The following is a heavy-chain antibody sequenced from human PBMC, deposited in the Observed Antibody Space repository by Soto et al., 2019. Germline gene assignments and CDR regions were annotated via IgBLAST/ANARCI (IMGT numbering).Heavy chain of an antibody. J-gene: IGHJ6*03. Sequence: EVQLVESGGGLVQPGRSLRLSCAASGFTFDHYAMHWVRQAPGKGLEWVSGISWNSGSIGYADSVKGRFTISRDNAKNSLYLQMNSLRAEHTALYYCAKDYYGSGSYRYMDVWGKGTTVTVSS. V-gene: IGHV3-9*01. CDR1: GFTFDHYA. D-gene: IGHD3-10*01. CDR2: ISWNSGSI. CDR3: AKDYYGSGSYRYMDV.